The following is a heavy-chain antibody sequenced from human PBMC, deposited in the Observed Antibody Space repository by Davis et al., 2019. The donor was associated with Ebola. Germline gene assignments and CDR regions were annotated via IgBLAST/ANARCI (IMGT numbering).Heavy chain of an antibody. CDR1: GGSISSSNSY. Sequence: MPSETLSLTCTVSGGSISSSNSYWVWIRQSPGKGLEWIGSVHYSGNGYYSQSLKSRVTISVDTSKNQFSLILSSVTAADTAVYYCARTYGSVALDYWGQGTLVSVSS. J-gene: IGHJ4*02. D-gene: IGHD3-10*01. CDR3: ARTYGSVALDY. V-gene: IGHV4-39*01. CDR2: VHYSGNG.